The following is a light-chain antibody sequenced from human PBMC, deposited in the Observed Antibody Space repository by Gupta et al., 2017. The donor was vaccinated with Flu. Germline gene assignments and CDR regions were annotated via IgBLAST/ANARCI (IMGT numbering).Light chain of an antibody. V-gene: IGKV1-5*03. CDR3: QRDDSLWT. CDR1: QSIDIW. Sequence: SPSTLSASVGDRVTSTCRASQSIDIWLGWYQQKPEKVPKLLIYKASTVEIGVPSRFSGSGSGTEFTLTINSLQPDDSATYYCQRDDSLWTFGQGTRVEVK. J-gene: IGKJ1*01. CDR2: KAS.